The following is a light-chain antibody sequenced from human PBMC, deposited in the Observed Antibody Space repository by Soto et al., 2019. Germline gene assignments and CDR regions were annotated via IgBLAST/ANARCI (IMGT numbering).Light chain of an antibody. J-gene: IGKJ2*01. V-gene: IGKV1-39*01. CDR1: QSINNY. Sequence: DIQMTQSPSSLSASLGDRVTITCRASQSINNYLNWYQQEEGKAPKLLIYAATSLQSGVPSLFSGSGSETEFTLTISSLQPGDFATYYCQQSYNSPYTFGLGTKLEIK. CDR2: AAT. CDR3: QQSYNSPYT.